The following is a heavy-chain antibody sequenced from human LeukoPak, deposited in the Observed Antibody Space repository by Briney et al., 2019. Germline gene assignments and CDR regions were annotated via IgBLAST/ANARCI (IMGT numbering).Heavy chain of an antibody. D-gene: IGHD2-15*01. Sequence: SETLSLTCTVSGGSISSGGYYWSWIRQHPGKGLEWIGSIYYSGSTYYNPSLKSRVTISVDTSKNQFSLKLSSVTAADTAVYYCARDWVEGLDFWGQGTLVTVSS. CDR2: IYYSGST. V-gene: IGHV4-39*07. CDR3: ARDWVEGLDF. J-gene: IGHJ4*02. CDR1: GGSISSGGYY.